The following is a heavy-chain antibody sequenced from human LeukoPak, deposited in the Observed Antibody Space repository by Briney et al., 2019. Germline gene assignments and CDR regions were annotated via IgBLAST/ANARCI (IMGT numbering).Heavy chain of an antibody. Sequence: GGSLRLSCAACGFIFSNYVMHWVRQAPGKGLEWVAVISYDGSNKYYTDSVKGRFTISRDNSKNTLYLQMNSLRIEDTALYYCAKDGADWGRGTLVTVSS. CDR2: ISYDGSNK. CDR1: GFIFSNYV. D-gene: IGHD3-16*01. V-gene: IGHV3-30*18. J-gene: IGHJ4*02. CDR3: AKDGAD.